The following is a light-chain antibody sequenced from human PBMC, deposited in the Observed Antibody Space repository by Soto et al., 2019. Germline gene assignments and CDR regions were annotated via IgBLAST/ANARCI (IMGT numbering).Light chain of an antibody. Sequence: EIVLTQSPGTLSLSPGERATLSCRASRSVRSYLAWYQQKPGQAPRLLIYDASNRATGIPDRFSGSGSGTDFTLTISRLEPEDFAVYYCQQYGSSGTFGQGTRLEIK. J-gene: IGKJ5*01. CDR3: QQYGSSGT. CDR2: DAS. V-gene: IGKV3-20*01. CDR1: RSVRSY.